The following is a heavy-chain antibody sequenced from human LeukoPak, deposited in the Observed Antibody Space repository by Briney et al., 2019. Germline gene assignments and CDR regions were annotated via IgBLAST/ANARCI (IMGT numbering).Heavy chain of an antibody. CDR2: FNPASGGT. Sequence: ASVKVSCKASGYIFTDYYMHWVRQAPGQGLEWMGWFNPASGGTKYAQKFQGRVTMTRDTSINTAYMELSSLGLDDTAVYYCARGLYYGGNQRAHDAFAIWGQGTLVTVSS. D-gene: IGHD4-23*01. CDR3: ARGLYYGGNQRAHDAFAI. V-gene: IGHV1-2*02. CDR1: GYIFTDYY. J-gene: IGHJ3*02.